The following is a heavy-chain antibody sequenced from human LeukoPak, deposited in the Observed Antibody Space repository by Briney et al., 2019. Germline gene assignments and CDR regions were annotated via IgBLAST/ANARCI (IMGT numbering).Heavy chain of an antibody. Sequence: PSETLSLTCTVSGGSISSYYWSWIRQPPGKGLEWIGYIYYSGSTNYNPSLKSRVTISVDTSKNQSSLKLSSVTAADTAVYYCAGSAAGTHYFDYWGQGTLVTVSS. CDR3: AGSAAGTHYFDY. CDR2: IYYSGST. J-gene: IGHJ4*02. V-gene: IGHV4-59*08. D-gene: IGHD6-13*01. CDR1: GGSISSYY.